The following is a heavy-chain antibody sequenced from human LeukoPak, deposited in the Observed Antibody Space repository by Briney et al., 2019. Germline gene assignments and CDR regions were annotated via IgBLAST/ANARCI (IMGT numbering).Heavy chain of an antibody. CDR2: IIPIFGTA. CDR1: GGTFSSYA. CDR3: SHGGSYYYFDY. D-gene: IGHD1-26*01. V-gene: IGHV1-69*13. Sequence: ASVKVSCEASGGTFSSYAISWVRQAPGQGLEWMGGIIPIFGTANYAQKFQGRVTITADESTSTAYMELSSLRSEDTAVYYCSHGGSYYYFDYWGQGTLVTVSS. J-gene: IGHJ4*02.